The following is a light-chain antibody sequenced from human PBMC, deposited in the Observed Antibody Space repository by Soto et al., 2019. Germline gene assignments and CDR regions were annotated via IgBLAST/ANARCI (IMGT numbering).Light chain of an antibody. J-gene: IGKJ2*01. Sequence: DIQMTQSPSSLSASVGDRVSITCRTSQSINIYLNWYQQKPGKAPKVLIYAASSLQSGVPSRFNGSGSGTDFTLTISGLQPEDFGTYYCQQTSSPPRTFGHGTKLEIK. CDR1: QSINIY. V-gene: IGKV1-39*01. CDR2: AAS. CDR3: QQTSSPPRT.